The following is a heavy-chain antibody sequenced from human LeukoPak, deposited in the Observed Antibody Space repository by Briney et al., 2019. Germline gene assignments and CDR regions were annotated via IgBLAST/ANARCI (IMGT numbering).Heavy chain of an antibody. CDR2: IKQDGSEK. D-gene: IGHD2-2*02. Sequence: GGSLRLSCAASGFTFSSYWMSWARQAPGKGLEWVANIKQDGSEKYYVDSVKGRFTISRDNAKNSLYLQMNSLRAEDTAVYYCANLPAAIPFDYWGQGTLVTVSS. CDR1: GFTFSSYW. V-gene: IGHV3-7*01. CDR3: ANLPAAIPFDY. J-gene: IGHJ4*02.